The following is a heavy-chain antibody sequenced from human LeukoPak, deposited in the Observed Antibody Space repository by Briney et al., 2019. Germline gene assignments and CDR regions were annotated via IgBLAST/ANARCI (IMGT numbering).Heavy chain of an antibody. CDR2: ITQDGRDK. D-gene: IGHD4-17*01. J-gene: IGHJ4*02. CDR3: ARLKDAVTIFDN. Sequence: PGGSLRLSWAGSGIIFSCCWMSWVSQAPGKGLEWVASITQDGRDKRHADSVKGRFTITRANAKNSVYLQVNSLRDEDTAVSYCARLKDAVTIFDNWGQETLVTVSS. CDR1: GIIFSCCW. V-gene: IGHV3-7*01.